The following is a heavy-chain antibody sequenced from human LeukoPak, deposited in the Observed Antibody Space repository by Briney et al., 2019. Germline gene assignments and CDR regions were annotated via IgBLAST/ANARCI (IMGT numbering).Heavy chain of an antibody. CDR2: IYYSGST. D-gene: IGHD3-22*01. CDR3: ARQGGYDSSGFPVYYFDY. J-gene: IGHJ4*02. CDR1: GGSISSSSYY. Sequence: SETLSLTCTVSGGSISSSSYYWGWIRQPPGKGLEWIGSIYYSGSTYYNPSLKSRVTISVDTSKNQFSLKLSSVTAADTAVYYCARQGGYDSSGFPVYYFDYWGQGTLVTVSS. V-gene: IGHV4-39*01.